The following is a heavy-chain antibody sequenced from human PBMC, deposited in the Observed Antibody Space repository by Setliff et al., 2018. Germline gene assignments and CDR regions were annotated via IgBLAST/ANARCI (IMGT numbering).Heavy chain of an antibody. CDR1: GGSVSSTSHY. CDR2: VYYSGYT. D-gene: IGHD3-10*01. Sequence: SETLSLTCNVSGGSVSSTSHYWGWIRQPPGKGMEWIGSVYYSGYTYYNPSLQSRVTISVDMSKNQFSMKLTSVTAADTAVYFCARVDFTMIQGVLGLWGQGTLVTVPQ. CDR3: ARVDFTMIQGVLGL. V-gene: IGHV4-39*07. J-gene: IGHJ1*01.